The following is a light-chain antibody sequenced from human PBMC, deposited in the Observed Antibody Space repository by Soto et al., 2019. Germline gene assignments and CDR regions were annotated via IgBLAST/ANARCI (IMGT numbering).Light chain of an antibody. Sequence: QSVLTQPPSVSGAPGQRVTISGTGSSSNIGAGYDVHWYQQLPGTAPKLLIYGNSNRPSGLPDRFSGSKSGTSASLAITGGEAEAEADYSGQSYDVILSGSKVFGGGTKLFVL. CDR1: SSNIGAGYD. J-gene: IGLJ3*02. CDR2: GNS. CDR3: QSYDVILSGSKV. V-gene: IGLV1-40*01.